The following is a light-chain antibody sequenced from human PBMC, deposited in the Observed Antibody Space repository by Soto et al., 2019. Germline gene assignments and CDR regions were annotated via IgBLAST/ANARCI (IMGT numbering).Light chain of an antibody. CDR2: EVD. CDR1: SSDVGYYNY. CDR3: SSHAGNNIL. V-gene: IGLV2-8*01. J-gene: IGLJ7*01. Sequence: QSVLTQPPSASGFPGQSVTISCTGTSSDVGYYNYVSWYQQHPGKAPKLMIYEVDKRPSGVPDRFSGSKSGNTASLTVSGLQSEDDADYYCSSHAGNNILFGGGTQLTVL.